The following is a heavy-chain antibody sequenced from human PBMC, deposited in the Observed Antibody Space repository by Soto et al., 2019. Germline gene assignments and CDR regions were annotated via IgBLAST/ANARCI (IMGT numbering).Heavy chain of an antibody. CDR3: ARDSSSWSAKPQRHGFYI. D-gene: IGHD6-13*01. CDR2: TYYRSKWYN. Sequence: SHTLSLTCAISGDSGSSNSPACIWIRQSPSRGLEWLGRTYYRSKWYNDYAVSVKSRITINPDTSKNHFSLQLNSVTPEDTAVDYCARDSSSWSAKPQRHGFYIWGHETMVT. CDR1: GDSGSSNSPA. J-gene: IGHJ3*02. V-gene: IGHV6-1*01.